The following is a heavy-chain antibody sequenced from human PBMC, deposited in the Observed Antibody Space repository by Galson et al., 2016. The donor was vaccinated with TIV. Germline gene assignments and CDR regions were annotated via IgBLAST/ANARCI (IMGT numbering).Heavy chain of an antibody. V-gene: IGHV4-59*11. CDR1: GGSITGHY. CDR2: IYYTGIT. Sequence: LSLTCTVSGGSITGHYWSWIRQSSGKGLEWIGYIYYTGITSYNPSLKSRVTISVDTSKNQFSLKLTSVTAADTAVYYCARERTPPGPDNDTWFDPWGHGILVTVSS. D-gene: IGHD3-22*01. J-gene: IGHJ5*02. CDR3: ARERTPPGPDNDTWFDP.